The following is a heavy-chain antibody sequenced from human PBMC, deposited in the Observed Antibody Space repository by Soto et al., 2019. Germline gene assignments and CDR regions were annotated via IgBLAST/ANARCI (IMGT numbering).Heavy chain of an antibody. CDR3: ARDGVVQWLVKEDWFDP. CDR2: RYYSGST. V-gene: IGHV4-39*02. D-gene: IGHD6-19*01. Sequence: SETLSLTCTASGGSISSSSYYWGWIRQPPGKGREWIGCRYYSGSTYYNPSLKSRVTISVDTSKNRFSLKLSSVTAADTAVYYCARDGVVQWLVKEDWFDPWGQGTLVTVSS. J-gene: IGHJ5*02. CDR1: GGSISSSSYY.